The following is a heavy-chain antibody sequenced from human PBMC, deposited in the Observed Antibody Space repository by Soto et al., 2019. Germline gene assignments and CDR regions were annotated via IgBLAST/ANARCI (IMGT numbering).Heavy chain of an antibody. CDR3: ARDADRRDILRYSPRRFDP. CDR2: ISYDGSNK. CDR1: GFTFSSYA. Sequence: GGSLRLSCAASGFTFSSYAMHWVRQAPGKELEWVAVISYDGSNKYYADSVKGRFTISRDNSKNTLYLQMNSLRAEDTAVYYCARDADRRDILRYSPRRFDPWGQGTLVTVSS. V-gene: IGHV3-30-3*01. J-gene: IGHJ5*02. D-gene: IGHD3-9*01.